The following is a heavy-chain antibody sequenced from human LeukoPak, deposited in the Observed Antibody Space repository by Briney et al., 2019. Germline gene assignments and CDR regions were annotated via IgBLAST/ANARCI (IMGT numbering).Heavy chain of an antibody. CDR2: IYPGDSDT. D-gene: IGHD3-3*01. CDR1: GYSFTTYW. Sequence: GESLNISCKGSGYSFTTYWIGWVRQMPGKGLEWMGIIYPGDSDTRYSPSFQGQVTISADKSISTAYLQWSSLKASDTAMYYCARSGYDFWSGYSTNFDYWGQGTLVTVSS. CDR3: ARSGYDFWSGYSTNFDY. V-gene: IGHV5-51*01. J-gene: IGHJ4*02.